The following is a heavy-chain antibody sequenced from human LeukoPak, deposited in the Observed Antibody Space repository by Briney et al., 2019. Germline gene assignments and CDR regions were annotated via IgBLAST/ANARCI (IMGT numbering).Heavy chain of an antibody. J-gene: IGHJ4*02. Sequence: GASVKVSCKASGYTFTSYGISWVRQAPGQGLEWMGWISAYNGNTNYAQKLQGRVTMTTDTSTSTAYMELRSLRSDDTAVYYCARAAAAFGELLWDDYWGQGTLVTVSS. CDR1: GYTFTSYG. CDR3: ARAAAAFGELLWDDY. D-gene: IGHD3-10*01. CDR2: ISAYNGNT. V-gene: IGHV1-18*01.